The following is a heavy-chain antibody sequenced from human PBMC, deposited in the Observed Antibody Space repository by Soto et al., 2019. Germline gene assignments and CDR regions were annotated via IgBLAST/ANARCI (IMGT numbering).Heavy chain of an antibody. D-gene: IGHD4-17*01. CDR3: ARGEGGDYDPFPFDY. Sequence: GGSLRLSCAASGFIVSGNYMTWVRQAPGKGLEWVSIIYRGGRTYYADSVKGRFTISRDNSKNTLYLQMNSLRAEDAAVYYCARGEGGDYDPFPFDYWGQGTLVTVSS. CDR2: IYRGGRT. CDR1: GFIVSGNY. V-gene: IGHV3-53*01. J-gene: IGHJ4*02.